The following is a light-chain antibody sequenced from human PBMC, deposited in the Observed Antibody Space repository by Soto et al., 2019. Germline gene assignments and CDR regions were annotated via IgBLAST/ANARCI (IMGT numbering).Light chain of an antibody. CDR3: QQYNSYPWT. CDR1: QDIRGA. V-gene: IGKV1-13*02. Sequence: AIQLTQSPSSLSASVGDRVTITCRASQDIRGALAWYQQKPGKPPKLLIFDVSSLQSGVPSRFSGSGSGTDFTLTISSLQPEDFATYYCQQYNSYPWTFGQGTKVEIK. J-gene: IGKJ1*01. CDR2: DVS.